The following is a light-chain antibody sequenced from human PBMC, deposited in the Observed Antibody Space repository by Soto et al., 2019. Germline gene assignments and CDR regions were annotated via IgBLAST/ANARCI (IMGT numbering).Light chain of an antibody. V-gene: IGLV2-14*01. CDR1: SSDVGGYNY. CDR3: SSYTSGSTVV. CDR2: DVS. Sequence: QSALTQPASVSGSPGQSITISRTGTSSDVGGYNYVSGYQQHPVKAPQLMVYDVSNRTSGVSHRFSGSKSGNTASLTISGLQAEDEADYYCSSYTSGSTVVFGGGTKLTVL. J-gene: IGLJ2*01.